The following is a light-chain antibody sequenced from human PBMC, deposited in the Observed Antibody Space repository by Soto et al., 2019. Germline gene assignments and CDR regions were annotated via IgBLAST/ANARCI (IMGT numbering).Light chain of an antibody. CDR3: QQYGSSPRT. J-gene: IGKJ1*01. Sequence: DILFTQSTDPLYLSPGESATLSSSACQSVRSSYLAWYQQTPGQTPRLLIYAASSRATGIPDRFSGSGSGTDFSLTISRLQSEDFAVYYCQQYGSSPRTFGQGTKVDIK. V-gene: IGKV3-20*01. CDR1: QSVRSSY. CDR2: AAS.